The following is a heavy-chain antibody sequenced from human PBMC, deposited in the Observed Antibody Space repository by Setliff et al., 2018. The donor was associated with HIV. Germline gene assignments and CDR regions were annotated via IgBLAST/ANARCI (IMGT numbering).Heavy chain of an antibody. J-gene: IGHJ4*02. D-gene: IGHD5-12*01. CDR3: ARRRDGYNSAPWRNDY. CDR1: GGSFSGYC. Sequence: SETLSLTCAVYGGSFSGYCWSWIRQPPGKGLEWIGEIQHSGRTNYNPSLKSRVTTSVDTSKNQFSLKLRSVTAADTAVYYCARRRDGYNSAPWRNDYWGQGTLVTVSS. V-gene: IGHV4-34*01. CDR2: IQHSGRT.